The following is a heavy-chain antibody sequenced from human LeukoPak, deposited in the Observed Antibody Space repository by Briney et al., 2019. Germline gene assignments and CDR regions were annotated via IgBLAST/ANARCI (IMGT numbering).Heavy chain of an antibody. CDR3: ASLFWYSSGWEASFIY. CDR1: GFTFSSYS. D-gene: IGHD6-19*01. V-gene: IGHV3-21*01. J-gene: IGHJ4*02. Sequence: GGSLRLSCAASGFTFSSYSMNWVRQAPGKGLEWVSSISSSSSYIYYADSVKGRFTISRDNAKNSLYLQMNSLRAEDTAVYYCASLFWYSSGWEASFIYWGQGTLVTVSS. CDR2: ISSSSSYI.